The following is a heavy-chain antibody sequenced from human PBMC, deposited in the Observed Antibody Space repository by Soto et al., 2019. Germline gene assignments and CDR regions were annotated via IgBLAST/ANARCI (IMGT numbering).Heavy chain of an antibody. CDR2: ISSSSSYI. J-gene: IGHJ6*03. V-gene: IGHV3-21*01. CDR3: ARVGSEFWSGYYSTRYYYYYYMDV. D-gene: IGHD3-3*01. CDR1: GFTFSSYS. Sequence: EVQLVESGGGLVKPGGSLRLSCAASGFTFSSYSMNWVRQAPGQGLEWVSSISSSSSYIYYADSVKGRFTISRDNAKNSLYLQMNSLRAEDTAVYYCARVGSEFWSGYYSTRYYYYYYMDVWGKGTTVTVSS.